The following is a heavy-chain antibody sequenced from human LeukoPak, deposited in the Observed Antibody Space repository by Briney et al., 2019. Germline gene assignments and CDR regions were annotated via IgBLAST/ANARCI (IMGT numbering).Heavy chain of an antibody. D-gene: IGHD6-13*01. V-gene: IGHV3-30*04. J-gene: IGHJ5*02. CDR3: ARGLDSSSWLNWFDP. CDR1: GFTFNNYA. Sequence: QPGGSLRLSCAASGFTFNNYAMHWVRQAPGKGLEWVALISYDGSSKYYADSVKGRFTISGDNSKNTLYLQMHSLRGEDAAVYYCARGLDSSSWLNWFDPWGQGTLVTVSS. CDR2: ISYDGSSK.